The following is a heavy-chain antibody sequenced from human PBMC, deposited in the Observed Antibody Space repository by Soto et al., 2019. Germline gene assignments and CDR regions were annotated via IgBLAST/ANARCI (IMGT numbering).Heavy chain of an antibody. Sequence: SETLSLTCAFYGLSFSGYYWSWIRQPPGKGLEWIGEINHSGSTNYNPSLKSRVTISVDTSKNQFSLKLSSVTAADTAVYYCARGVSYYDSSGYYYSDYYGMDVWGQGTTVTVSS. CDR1: GLSFSGYY. J-gene: IGHJ6*02. D-gene: IGHD3-22*01. V-gene: IGHV4-34*01. CDR2: INHSGST. CDR3: ARGVSYYDSSGYYYSDYYGMDV.